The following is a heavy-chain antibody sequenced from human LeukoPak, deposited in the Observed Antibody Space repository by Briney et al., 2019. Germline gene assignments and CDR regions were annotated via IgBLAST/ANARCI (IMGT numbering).Heavy chain of an antibody. CDR2: MNPNSGNT. CDR3: ARGSNPQARIGYYDFWSGHRGDWFDP. D-gene: IGHD3-3*01. CDR1: GYTFTSYD. Sequence: GASVKVSCKASGYTFTSYDINWVRQATGQGLEWMGWMNPNSGNTGYAQKFQGRVTITRNTSISTAYMELSSLRSEDTAVYYCARGSNPQARIGYYDFWSGHRGDWFDPWGQGTLVTVSS. J-gene: IGHJ5*02. V-gene: IGHV1-8*03.